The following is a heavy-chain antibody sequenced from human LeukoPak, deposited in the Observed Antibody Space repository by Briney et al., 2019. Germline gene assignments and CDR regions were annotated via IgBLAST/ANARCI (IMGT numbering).Heavy chain of an antibody. D-gene: IGHD5-18*01. V-gene: IGHV3-48*01. CDR3: AYSYGPYYYDY. J-gene: IGHJ4*02. CDR2: ITSSSTNI. CDR1: GFTFSSYI. Sequence: PVGSLRLSCAASGFTFSSYIMNWVRQAPGKGLEWVSYITSSSTNIYYADSVKGLFTISRDNAKNSLYLQMNSLRAEDTAVYYCAYSYGPYYYDYWGQGTLVTVSS.